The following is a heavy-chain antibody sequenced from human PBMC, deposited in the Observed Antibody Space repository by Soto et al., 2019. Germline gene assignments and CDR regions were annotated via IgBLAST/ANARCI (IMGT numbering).Heavy chain of an antibody. CDR2: INPSGGST. Sequence: QVQLVQSGAEVKKPGASVKVSCKASGYTFTSYYIHWVRQAPGQGLEWMGIINPSGGSTSYAQKFQGRVTMTRDTSTSTVYMELSSLRSEDTAVYYCAREVAGRQFDYWGQGTLVTVSS. CDR1: GYTFTSYY. D-gene: IGHD6-19*01. CDR3: AREVAGRQFDY. J-gene: IGHJ4*02. V-gene: IGHV1-46*01.